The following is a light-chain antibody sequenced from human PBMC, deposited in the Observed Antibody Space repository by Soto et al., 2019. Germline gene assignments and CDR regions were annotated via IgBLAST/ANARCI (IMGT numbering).Light chain of an antibody. V-gene: IGKV1-6*01. CDR2: AAS. CDR3: LQNYNYPRT. Sequence: IQMTQSPSTLSASIGDRVTITCRASQGIRNDLGWYQQKPGKAPDLLIYAASSLQSGVPSRFSGSGSDTDFILTINSLQPEDFATYYCLQNYNYPRTFGQGTRLEIK. J-gene: IGKJ5*01. CDR1: QGIRND.